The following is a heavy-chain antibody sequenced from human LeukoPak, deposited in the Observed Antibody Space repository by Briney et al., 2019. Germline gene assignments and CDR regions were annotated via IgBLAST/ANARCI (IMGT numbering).Heavy chain of an antibody. D-gene: IGHD2-15*01. Sequence: PGGSLRLSCVASGLSFSSHWMTWVRQTPGKGLEWVANINQDGNRENYVESVKGRLRISRDNAKNSLFLQMHSLRVEDTAVYYCATTFPYCGDGTCALGGQGALVTVSS. CDR3: ATTFPYCGDGTCAL. V-gene: IGHV3-7*01. J-gene: IGHJ4*02. CDR1: GLSFSSHW. CDR2: INQDGNRE.